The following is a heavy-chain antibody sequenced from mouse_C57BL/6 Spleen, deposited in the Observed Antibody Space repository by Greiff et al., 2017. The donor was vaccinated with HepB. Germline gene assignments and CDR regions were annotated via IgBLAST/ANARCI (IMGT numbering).Heavy chain of an antibody. CDR1: GYAFSSSW. V-gene: IGHV1-82*01. J-gene: IGHJ2*01. D-gene: IGHD1-2*01. CDR2: IYPGDGDT. CDR3: ARRTTAYHDY. Sequence: QVQLQQSGPELVKPGASVKISCKASGYAFSSSWMNWVKQRPGKGLEWIGRIYPGDGDTNYNGKFKGKATLTADKSSSTAYMQLSSLTSEDSAVYFCARRTTAYHDYWGQGTTLTVSS.